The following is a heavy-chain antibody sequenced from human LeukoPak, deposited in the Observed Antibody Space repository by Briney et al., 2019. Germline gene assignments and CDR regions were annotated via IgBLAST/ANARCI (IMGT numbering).Heavy chain of an antibody. V-gene: IGHV3-30*01. D-gene: IGHD1-26*01. CDR3: ARSSDY. J-gene: IGHJ4*02. CDR2: ISYDGSNK. Sequence: GGSLRLSCAASGFTFSSYAMHWVRQAPGKGLEWVAVISYDGSNKYYADSVKGRFTTSRDNSKNTLYLQMNSLRAEDTAVYYCARSSDYWGQGTLVTVSS. CDR1: GFTFSSYA.